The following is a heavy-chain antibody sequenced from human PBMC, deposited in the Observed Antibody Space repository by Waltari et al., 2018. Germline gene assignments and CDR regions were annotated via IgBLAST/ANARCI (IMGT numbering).Heavy chain of an antibody. Sequence: EVQLVESGGGLFKPGGSLRLSCAASGFTFSSYAMNWVRQAPGKGGGGVASISGESDYIAYAGSMKGRSTISRDNAENSLYLQMNTLRAEDTARYYCNRGPNTYYGMDVWGQGTTVTVSS. CDR2: ISGESDYI. V-gene: IGHV3-21*02. CDR3: NRGPNTYYGMDV. D-gene: IGHD3-10*01. CDR1: GFTFSSYA. J-gene: IGHJ6*02.